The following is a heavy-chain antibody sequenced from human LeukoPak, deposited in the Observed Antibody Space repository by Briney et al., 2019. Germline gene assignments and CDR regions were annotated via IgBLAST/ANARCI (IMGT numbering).Heavy chain of an antibody. CDR2: INHSGST. V-gene: IGHV4-39*07. Sequence: PSETLSLTCTVSGGSISSSSYYWGWIRQPPGKGLEWIGEINHSGSTNYNPSLKSRVTISVDTSKNQFSLKLSSVTAADTAVYYCAREYYGSGFYRMNWFDPWGQGTLVTVSS. CDR3: AREYYGSGFYRMNWFDP. CDR1: GGSISSSSYY. D-gene: IGHD3-10*01. J-gene: IGHJ5*02.